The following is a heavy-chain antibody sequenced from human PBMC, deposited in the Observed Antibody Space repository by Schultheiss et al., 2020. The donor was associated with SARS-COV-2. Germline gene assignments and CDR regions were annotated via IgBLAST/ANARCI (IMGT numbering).Heavy chain of an antibody. Sequence: GGSLRLSCAASGFTFASYTMTWVRQAPGKGLEWVSAIDPSNSYTQYADSVRGRFTISRDNSKNTLYLQMNSLRAEDTAVYYCARARGYSYGPFDYWGQGTLVTVSS. CDR3: ARARGYSYGPFDY. CDR1: GFTFASYT. D-gene: IGHD5-18*01. CDR2: IDPSNSYT. J-gene: IGHJ4*02. V-gene: IGHV3-23*01.